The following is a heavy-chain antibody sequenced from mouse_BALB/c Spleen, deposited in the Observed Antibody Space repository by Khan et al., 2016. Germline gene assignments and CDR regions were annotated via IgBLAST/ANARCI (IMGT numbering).Heavy chain of an antibody. CDR3: ARRGDGGGALAY. CDR2: IWSDGST. V-gene: IGHV2-6*02. D-gene: IGHD1-1*02. Sequence: QVQLQQPGPGLVAPSQSLSITCTVSGFSLTSYGVHWVRQPPGKGLEWLVVIWSDGSTTYNSALKSRLSISKDNSKSQDFLKMNSLHTDDTAMYYYARRGDGGGALAYWGQGTSVTVSS. J-gene: IGHJ4*01. CDR1: GFSLTSYG.